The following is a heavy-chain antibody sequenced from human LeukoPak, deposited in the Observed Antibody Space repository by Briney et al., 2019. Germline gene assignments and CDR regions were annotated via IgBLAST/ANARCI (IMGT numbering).Heavy chain of an antibody. J-gene: IGHJ4*02. CDR1: GFTFSSYS. Sequence: GGSLRLSCAASGFTFSSYSMNWVRQAPGKGLEWVSSISSSSSYIYYADSVKGRFTISRDNAKNSLYLQMNSLGAEDTAVYYCARVSSTSHPFDYWGQGTLVTVSS. V-gene: IGHV3-21*01. CDR3: ARVSSTSHPFDY. CDR2: ISSSSSYI. D-gene: IGHD2-2*01.